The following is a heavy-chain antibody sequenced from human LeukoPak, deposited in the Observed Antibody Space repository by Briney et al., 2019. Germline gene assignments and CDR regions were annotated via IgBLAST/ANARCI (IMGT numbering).Heavy chain of an antibody. J-gene: IGHJ4*02. CDR1: GYTFTNCW. CDR3: ARQYGSGSSISPDFDY. CDR2: IDPSDSYS. D-gene: IGHD6-19*01. V-gene: IGHV5-10-1*01. Sequence: PGESLRISCKGSGYTFTNCWITWVRQMPGKGLEWMGRIDPSDSYSDYSPSFQGHVTVSVDKSISTAYLEWSSLKASDTAMYYCARQYGSGSSISPDFDYWGQGTLVTVSS.